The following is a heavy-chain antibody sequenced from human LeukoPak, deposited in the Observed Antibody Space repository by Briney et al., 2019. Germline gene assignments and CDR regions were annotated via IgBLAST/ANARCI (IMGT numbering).Heavy chain of an antibody. CDR2: INRSGST. Sequence: SETLSLTCAVYGGSFSGYYWSWIRQPPGKGLEWIGEINRSGSTNYNPSLKSRVTISVDTSKNQFSLKLSSVTAADTAVYYCARATDTYYYDSSGRGAGRFDYWGQGTLVTVSS. D-gene: IGHD3-22*01. J-gene: IGHJ4*02. CDR1: GGSFSGYY. V-gene: IGHV4-34*01. CDR3: ARATDTYYYDSSGRGAGRFDY.